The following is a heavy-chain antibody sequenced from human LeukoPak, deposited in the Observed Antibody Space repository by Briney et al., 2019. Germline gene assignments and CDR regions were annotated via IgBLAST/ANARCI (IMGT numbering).Heavy chain of an antibody. CDR2: ISSSSSYT. V-gene: IGHV3-11*05. CDR1: GFTFSDYY. J-gene: IGHJ4*02. CDR3: ARDRRVSGFDY. Sequence: PGGSLSLSCAASGFTFSDYYMSCIRPAPGKGLEWISYISSSSSYTNYADSVKGRFTISRDNAKNSLYLQMNSLRAEDTAVYYCARDRRVSGFDYWGQGTLVTVSS.